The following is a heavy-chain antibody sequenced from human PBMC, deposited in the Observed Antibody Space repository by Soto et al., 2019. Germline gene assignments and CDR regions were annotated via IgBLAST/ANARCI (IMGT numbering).Heavy chain of an antibody. D-gene: IGHD6-19*01. J-gene: IGHJ4*02. V-gene: IGHV4-4*02. Sequence: QMQLQESGPGLVKPSEILSLTCAVSSASISSEQWWSWVRQPPGKGLEWIGEIHHSGNTNSNPSLKSRVTMSVDKSKNQFSLNLNSLTAADTAVYYCARSFGWYAIDQWSQGTLVSVSS. CDR1: SASISSEQW. CDR3: ARSFGWYAIDQ. CDR2: IHHSGNT.